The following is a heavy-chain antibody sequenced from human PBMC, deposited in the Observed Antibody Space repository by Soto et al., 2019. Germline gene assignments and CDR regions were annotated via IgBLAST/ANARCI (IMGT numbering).Heavy chain of an antibody. J-gene: IGHJ4*02. V-gene: IGHV4-34*01. CDR3: ARGFLGGSYFD. D-gene: IGHD1-26*01. CDR2: INHSGST. CDR1: GGSFSGYY. Sequence: QVQLQQWGAGLLKPSETLSLTCAVYGGSFSGYYWSWIRQPPGKGLEWIGEINHSGSTNYNPSLKSRVTISVDTSKNQVSLELSSVTAADTAVYYCARGFLGGSYFDWGQGTLVTVSS.